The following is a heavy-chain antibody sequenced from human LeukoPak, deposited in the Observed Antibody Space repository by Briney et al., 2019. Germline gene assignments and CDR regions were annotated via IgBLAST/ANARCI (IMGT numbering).Heavy chain of an antibody. J-gene: IGHJ3*02. CDR3: ARNTEYSSSWYVAFDI. D-gene: IGHD6-13*01. CDR2: ISAYNCNT. CDR1: GGTFSSYA. V-gene: IGHV1-18*01. Sequence: ASVKVSCKASGGTFSSYAISWVRQAPGQGLEWMGWISAYNCNTNYAQKLQGGVTMTTDTSTSTAYMELRSLRSDDTAVYYCARNTEYSSSWYVAFDIWGQGTMVTVSS.